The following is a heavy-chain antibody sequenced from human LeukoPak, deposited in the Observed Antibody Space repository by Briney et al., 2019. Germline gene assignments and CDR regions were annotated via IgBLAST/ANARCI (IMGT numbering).Heavy chain of an antibody. J-gene: IGHJ4*02. Sequence: SMKSSCNASGGAFSSYAISFLPQSTGHGLVLLGRIIPILGIANYAQKFQGRVTITADKSTSTAYMELSSLRSEDTAVYYCARGDGYKGPRYFDYWGQGTLVTVSS. V-gene: IGHV1-69*04. CDR1: GGAFSSYA. D-gene: IGHD5-24*01. CDR3: ARGDGYKGPRYFDY. CDR2: IIPILGIA.